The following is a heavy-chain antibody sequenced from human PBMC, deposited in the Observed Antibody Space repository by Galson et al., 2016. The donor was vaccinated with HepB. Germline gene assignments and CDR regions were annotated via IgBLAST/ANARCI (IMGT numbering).Heavy chain of an antibody. D-gene: IGHD6-19*01. CDR2: ISGSNSYI. Sequence: SLRLSCAASGFTFSSYSMNWVRQAPGKGLEWVSSISGSNSYIYYADSVKGRFTISRDNAKNSLYLQMNCLRAEDTAVYYCARGREFIAVTGSRWFDPWGQGTLVTISS. V-gene: IGHV3-21*01. J-gene: IGHJ5*02. CDR3: ARGREFIAVTGSRWFDP. CDR1: GFTFSSYS.